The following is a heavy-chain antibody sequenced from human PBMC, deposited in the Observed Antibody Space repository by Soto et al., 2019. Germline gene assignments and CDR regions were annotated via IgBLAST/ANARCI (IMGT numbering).Heavy chain of an antibody. CDR1: GGSISSSSYY. CDR3: ARRGSGSYSDY. J-gene: IGHJ4*02. D-gene: IGHD3-10*01. V-gene: IGHV4-39*01. CDR2: IYYSGST. Sequence: PSETLSLTCTVSGGSISSSSYYWGWIRQPPGKGLEWIGCIYYSGSTYYNPSLKSRVTISVDTSKNQFSLKLSSVTAADTAVYYCARRGSGSYSDYWGQGTLVT.